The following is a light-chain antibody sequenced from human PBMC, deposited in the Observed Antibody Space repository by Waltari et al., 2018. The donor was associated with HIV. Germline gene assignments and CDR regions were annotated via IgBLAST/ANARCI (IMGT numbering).Light chain of an antibody. J-gene: IGLJ2*01. V-gene: IGLV6-57*01. CDR2: EDS. CDR3: QSYDGTTVV. Sequence: NFILTQSHSVSESPGKTVTISCTRSSGGIGSTYIQWYQQRPGRSPYTVIYEDSQRPSGVPNRFSGSVDSSSNSASLTISGLKTEDEADYFCQSYDGTTVVFGGGTRLTVL. CDR1: SGGIGSTY.